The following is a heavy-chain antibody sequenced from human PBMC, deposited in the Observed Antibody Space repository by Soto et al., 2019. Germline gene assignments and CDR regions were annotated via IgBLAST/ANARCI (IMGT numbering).Heavy chain of an antibody. CDR2: IGTLHDT. J-gene: IGHJ5*02. CDR1: GFTFSASD. V-gene: IGHV3-13*01. CDR3: ARQASYWHGGGGWLDP. Sequence: EVQLVESGGGLVQPGGSLRLSCAASGFTFSASDMHWVRQATGKGLEWVAAIGTLHDTFYPDSVKGRFTISRDNAKNSLYLQMNSLGADDTAVYYCARQASYWHGGGGWLDPWGQGALVTVSS. D-gene: IGHD3-16*01.